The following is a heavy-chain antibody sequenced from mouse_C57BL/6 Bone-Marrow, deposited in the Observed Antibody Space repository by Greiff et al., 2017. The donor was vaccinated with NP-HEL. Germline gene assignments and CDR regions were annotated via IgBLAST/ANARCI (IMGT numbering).Heavy chain of an antibody. D-gene: IGHD1-1*01. CDR1: GFSLTSYA. J-gene: IGHJ1*03. V-gene: IGHV2-9-1*01. CDR3: ARNYYGSSSLWFDV. CDR2: IWTGGGT. Sequence: VKLQESGPGLVAPSQSLSITCTVSGFSLTSYAISWVRQPPGKGLEWLGVIWTGGGTNYNSALKSRLSISKDNSKSQVFLKMNSLQTDDTARYYCARNYYGSSSLWFDVWGTGTTVTVSS.